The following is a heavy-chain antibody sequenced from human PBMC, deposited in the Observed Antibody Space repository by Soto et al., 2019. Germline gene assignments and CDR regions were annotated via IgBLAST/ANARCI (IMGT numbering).Heavy chain of an antibody. CDR1: GFTFSSYW. CDR3: ARDVVTAHWDYFDY. J-gene: IGHJ4*02. V-gene: IGHV3-7*05. Sequence: VQLVESGGGLVQPGGSLRLSCAASGFTFSSYWMSWVRQAPGKGLEWVANIKQDGSEKYYVDSVKGRFTISRDNAKNSLYLQMNSLRAEDTAVYYCARDVVTAHWDYFDYWGQGTLVTVSS. CDR2: IKQDGSEK. D-gene: IGHD2-21*02.